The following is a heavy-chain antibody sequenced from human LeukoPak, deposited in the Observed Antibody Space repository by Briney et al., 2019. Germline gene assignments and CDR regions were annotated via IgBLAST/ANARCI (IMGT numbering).Heavy chain of an antibody. CDR2: INPSGGST. CDR1: GYTFTGYY. CDR3: ARGPQWLVISPPPDY. Sequence: ASVKVSCKASGYTFTGYYMHWVRQAPGQGLEWMGIINPSGGSTSYAQKFQGRVTMTRDTSTSTVYMELSSLRSEDTAVYYCARGPQWLVISPPPDYWGQGTLVTVSS. V-gene: IGHV1-46*01. D-gene: IGHD6-19*01. J-gene: IGHJ4*02.